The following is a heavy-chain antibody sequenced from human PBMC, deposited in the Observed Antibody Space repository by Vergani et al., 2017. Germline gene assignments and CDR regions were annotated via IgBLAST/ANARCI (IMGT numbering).Heavy chain of an antibody. Sequence: QLHLQESGPGLVKPSETLSLTCTVSGGSISSGVYYWNWIRQHPGKGLEWIGYIYSTGSTHHNPSLRRLINMSVDTSKNQFSLKLNFVIAADAAIYYCARMGGYDEGDAFRIGYFDSWGPGILVTVSS. CDR2: IYSTGST. V-gene: IGHV4-31*01. CDR1: GGSISSGVYY. D-gene: IGHD3-22*01. CDR3: ARMGGYDEGDAFRIGYFDS. J-gene: IGHJ4*02.